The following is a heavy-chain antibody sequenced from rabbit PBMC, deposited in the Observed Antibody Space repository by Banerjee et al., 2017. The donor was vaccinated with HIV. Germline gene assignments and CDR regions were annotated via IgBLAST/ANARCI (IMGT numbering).Heavy chain of an antibody. D-gene: IGHD6-1*01. CDR1: GFSFSSSYY. CDR2: IGTGSSGST. CDR3: ARGYGAYVTNRLDL. J-gene: IGHJ3*01. V-gene: IGHV1S45*01. Sequence: QEQLEESGGDLVKPEGSLTLTCTASGFSFSSSYYMCWVRQAPGKGLEWIGCIGTGSSGSTWYASWAKGRFTISKTSSTTVTLQMTSLTAADTATYFCARGYGAYVTNRLDLWGPGTLVTVS.